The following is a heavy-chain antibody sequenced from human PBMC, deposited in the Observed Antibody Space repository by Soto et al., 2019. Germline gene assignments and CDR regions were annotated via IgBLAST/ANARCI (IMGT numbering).Heavy chain of an antibody. Sequence: SETLSLTCTVSTDSISFYYWTWIRQLPGKGLEWIGYISSTGFTKYNPSLESRVTMSLHTSKKVFSLNLTSVTAADTAVYYCATCRYSYARWGFDPWGQGTLVTVSS. J-gene: IGHJ5*02. CDR3: ATCRYSYARWGFDP. CDR1: TDSISFYY. CDR2: ISSTGFT. D-gene: IGHD5-18*01. V-gene: IGHV4-59*01.